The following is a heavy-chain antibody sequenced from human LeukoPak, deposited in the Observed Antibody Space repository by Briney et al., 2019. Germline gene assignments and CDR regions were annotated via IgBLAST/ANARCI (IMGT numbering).Heavy chain of an antibody. Sequence: GGSLRLSCAASGSTFSDHHMDWVRQAPGKGLEWVGVSRNKPNSYTTEYAASVKGRFAISRDDSKNSLYLEMNSLGTEDTAVYYCVRGSFYYGGGVYPYHFDYWGQGTLVTVSS. CDR3: VRGSFYYGGGVYPYHFDY. CDR1: GSTFSDHH. CDR2: SRNKPNSYTT. D-gene: IGHD3-10*02. V-gene: IGHV3-72*01. J-gene: IGHJ4*02.